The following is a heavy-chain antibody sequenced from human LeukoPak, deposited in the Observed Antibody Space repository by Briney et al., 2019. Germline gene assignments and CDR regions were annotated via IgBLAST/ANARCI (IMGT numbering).Heavy chain of an antibody. D-gene: IGHD3-10*01. Sequence: SETLSLTCTVSGGSVSSGSYYWSWIRQPPGKGLEWIGYIYYSGSTNYNPSLKSRVTISIDTSKNQFSLKLSSVTAADTAVYYCARVDRVTMVLDPWGQGTLVTVSS. J-gene: IGHJ5*02. CDR3: ARVDRVTMVLDP. CDR2: IYYSGST. V-gene: IGHV4-61*01. CDR1: GGSVSSGSYY.